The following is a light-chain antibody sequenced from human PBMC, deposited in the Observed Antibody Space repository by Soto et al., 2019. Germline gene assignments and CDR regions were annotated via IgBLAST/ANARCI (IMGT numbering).Light chain of an antibody. J-gene: IGKJ1*01. Sequence: PVVRSPLSCRASPSVSSYLAWYHQKPGQAPRLLSYDASKRATVIPARFSGSGSGTDFTLTISSLEPEDFAVYYCQQRSNWPPTWTVGQGTRVEIK. CDR3: QQRSNWPPTWT. CDR1: PSVSSY. V-gene: IGKV3-11*01. CDR2: DAS.